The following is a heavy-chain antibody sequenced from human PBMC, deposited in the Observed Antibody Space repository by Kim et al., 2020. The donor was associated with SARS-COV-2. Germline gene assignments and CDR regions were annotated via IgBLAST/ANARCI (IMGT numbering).Heavy chain of an antibody. CDR3: ERESGSDRYLDY. CDR1: DGSISTYY. J-gene: IGHJ4*02. D-gene: IGHD1-26*01. Sequence: SETLSLTCTVSDGSISTYYWTWIRQPAGKGLEWIGRIYTRGSSNYNPSVKSRVTMSVDTSKNQFSLNLSSVTAADTAVYYCERESGSDRYLDYWGQGTLVTVSS. V-gene: IGHV4-4*07. CDR2: IYTRGSS.